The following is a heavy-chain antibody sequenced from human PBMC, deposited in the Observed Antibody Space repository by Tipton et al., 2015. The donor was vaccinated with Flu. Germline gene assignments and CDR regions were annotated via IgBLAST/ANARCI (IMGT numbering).Heavy chain of an antibody. J-gene: IGHJ3*01. Sequence: TLSLTCTVSGGSVSSSPYYWGWVRQSPGKGLEWIGTIDYSGNTHYNPSLESRVSISVAKMQFSLSLSSVTAADTAVYYCARDLRGYSGYTGGDAFDVWGQVTVVTVSS. CDR2: IDYSGNT. CDR1: GGSVSSSPYY. V-gene: IGHV4-39*07. CDR3: ARDLRGYSGYTGGDAFDV. D-gene: IGHD5-12*01.